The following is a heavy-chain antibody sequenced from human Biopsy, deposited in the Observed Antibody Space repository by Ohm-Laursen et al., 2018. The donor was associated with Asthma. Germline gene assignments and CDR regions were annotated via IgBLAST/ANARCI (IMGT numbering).Heavy chain of an antibody. Sequence: SLRLSCAATVFTFSKNGMHWVRQAPRKALEWVALIWNDGNKNYYADSERSRFTISRDNSKNTLYLQMNSLRAEDTAVYYCAKWDTYYDFWSGYYPRYNYYYYGMDVWGQGTTVTVSS. J-gene: IGHJ6*02. D-gene: IGHD3-3*01. V-gene: IGHV3-30*02. CDR3: AKWDTYYDFWSGYYPRYNYYYYGMDV. CDR1: VFTFSKNG. CDR2: IWNDGNKN.